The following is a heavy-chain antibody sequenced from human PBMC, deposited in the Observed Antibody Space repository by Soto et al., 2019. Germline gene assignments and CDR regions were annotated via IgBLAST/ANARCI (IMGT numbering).Heavy chain of an antibody. CDR3: ATVGYCSSTSCQTRYYYYGMDV. D-gene: IGHD2-2*03. Sequence: GGSLRLSCAASGFTFSDYSMNWVRQAPGKGLEWVSYISRSGSDIYYADSVKGRFTISRDNAKNSLFLQMNSLRAEDTAVYYCATVGYCSSTSCQTRYYYYGMDVWGQGTTVTVSS. J-gene: IGHJ6*02. CDR1: GFTFSDYS. CDR2: ISRSGSDI. V-gene: IGHV3-11*01.